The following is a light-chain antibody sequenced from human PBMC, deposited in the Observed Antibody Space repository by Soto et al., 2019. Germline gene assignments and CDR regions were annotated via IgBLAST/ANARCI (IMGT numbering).Light chain of an antibody. CDR1: QSISSW. CDR3: QQYNSYWT. V-gene: IGKV1-5*01. Sequence: DIQMTQSPSTLSASVGDRVTITCRASQSISSWLAWYQQKPGKAPKLLIYDASTLKGGVPSRFSGRGSGTEFTLTISNLQPDDFATYYSQQYNSYWTFGQGTEVEIK. CDR2: DAS. J-gene: IGKJ1*01.